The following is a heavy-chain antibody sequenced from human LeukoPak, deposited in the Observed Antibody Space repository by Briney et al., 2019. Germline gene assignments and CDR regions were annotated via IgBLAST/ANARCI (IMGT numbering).Heavy chain of an antibody. CDR3: AKSDIVVVPAAMRDY. CDR2: ISGSGGST. J-gene: IGHJ4*02. Sequence: GGSLRPSCAASGFTFSSYAMSWVRQAPGKGLEWVSAISGSGGSTYYADSVKGRFTISRDNSKNTLYLQMNSLRAEDTAVYYCAKSDIVVVPAAMRDYWGQGTLVTVSS. V-gene: IGHV3-23*01. D-gene: IGHD2-2*01. CDR1: GFTFSSYA.